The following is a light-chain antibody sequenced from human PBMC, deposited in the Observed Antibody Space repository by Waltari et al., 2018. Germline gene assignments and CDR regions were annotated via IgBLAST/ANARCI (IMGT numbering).Light chain of an antibody. V-gene: IGLV2-14*01. CDR1: SSHVGGYNF. CDR3: GSYTSSSTYV. CDR2: EVS. Sequence: QSALTQPASVSGSPGQSITISCTGTSSHVGGYNFVSWYQHHPGKAPKLMIYEVSNRPSGVSNRFSGSKSGNTASLTISGLQAEDEADYYCGSYTSSSTYVFGTGTKVTVL. J-gene: IGLJ1*01.